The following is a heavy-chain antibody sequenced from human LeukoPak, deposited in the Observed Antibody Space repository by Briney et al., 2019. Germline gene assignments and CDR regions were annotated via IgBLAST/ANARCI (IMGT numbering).Heavy chain of an antibody. CDR3: AKVGYDSSGYYYYFDY. J-gene: IGHJ4*02. V-gene: IGHV1-2*02. D-gene: IGHD3-22*01. Sequence: ASVKVSCKASGYTFTGYYMHWVRQAPGQGLEWMGWINPNSGGTNYAQKFQGRVTMTRDTSISTAYMELSRLRSDDTALYYCAKVGYDSSGYYYYFDYWGQGTLVTVSS. CDR2: INPNSGGT. CDR1: GYTFTGYY.